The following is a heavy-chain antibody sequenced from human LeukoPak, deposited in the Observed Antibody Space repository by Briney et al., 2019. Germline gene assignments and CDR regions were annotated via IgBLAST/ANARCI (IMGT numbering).Heavy chain of an antibody. D-gene: IGHD2-2*01. CDR1: GFTFGDYA. J-gene: IGHJ4*02. Sequence: PGRSLRLSCTASGFTFGDYAMSWVRPAPGKGLERVGFIRSKAYGGTTEYAASVKGRFTISRDDSKSIAYLQMNSLKTEDTAVYYCTRECTSCYYFFDYWGQGTLVTVSS. CDR3: TRECTSCYYFFDY. CDR2: IRSKAYGGTT. V-gene: IGHV3-49*04.